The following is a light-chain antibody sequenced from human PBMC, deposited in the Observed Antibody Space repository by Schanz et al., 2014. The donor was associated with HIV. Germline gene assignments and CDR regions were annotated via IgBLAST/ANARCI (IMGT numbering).Light chain of an antibody. Sequence: QSALTQPASVSGSPGQSIIISCTGTSNDIGRYNLISWYQQHPGKAPKLMIYDVTNRPSGVSSRFSGSKSGNTASLTISGLQAEDEGDYYCSSDTTSLTLVFGGGTKLTVL. CDR3: SSDTTSLTLV. CDR1: SNDIGRYNL. CDR2: DVT. J-gene: IGLJ3*02. V-gene: IGLV2-14*02.